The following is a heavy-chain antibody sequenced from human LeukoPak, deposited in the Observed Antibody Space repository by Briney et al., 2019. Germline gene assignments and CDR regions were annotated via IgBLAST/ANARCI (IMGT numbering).Heavy chain of an antibody. V-gene: IGHV3-7*05. Sequence: GGSLRLSCGASGFTFSSYSMNWVRQAPGKGLEWVANIKHDGSVKYYVDSVKGRFTISRDNAKNSLYLQMNSLRVEDTAVYFCARDDSYSSDSWGQGTLVTVSS. D-gene: IGHD6-13*01. CDR1: GFTFSSYS. CDR2: IKHDGSVK. CDR3: ARDDSYSSDS. J-gene: IGHJ4*02.